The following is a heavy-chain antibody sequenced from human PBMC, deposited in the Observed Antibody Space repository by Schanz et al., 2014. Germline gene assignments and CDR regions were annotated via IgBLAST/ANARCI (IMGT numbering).Heavy chain of an antibody. D-gene: IGHD4-4*01. CDR3: ARDRRVFDRDDLYYSDA. V-gene: IGHV1-18*01. CDR2: ISVYNHNK. Sequence: QIQLVQSGPEVKKPGATVKVSCKASGYIFINSGISWVRQAPGQGLEWMGWISVYNHNKEYDQKFQGRVTMTTDTSTSTAYMALTGLRADDTAVYYGARDRRVFDRDDLYYSDAWGQGTLVTVSS. J-gene: IGHJ5*02. CDR1: GYIFINSG.